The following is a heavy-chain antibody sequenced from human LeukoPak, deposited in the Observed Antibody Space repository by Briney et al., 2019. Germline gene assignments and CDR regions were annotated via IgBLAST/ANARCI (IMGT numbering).Heavy chain of an antibody. V-gene: IGHV4-30-4*08. Sequence: PSETLSLTCAVYGGSFSGYYWSWIRQPPGKGLEWIGYIYYSGSTYYNPSLKSRVTISVDTSKNQFSLKLSSVTAADTAVYYCARELASITIFGVVIYYFDYWGQGTLVTVSS. CDR3: ARELASITIFGVVIYYFDY. CDR2: IYYSGST. CDR1: GGSFSGYY. J-gene: IGHJ4*02. D-gene: IGHD3-3*01.